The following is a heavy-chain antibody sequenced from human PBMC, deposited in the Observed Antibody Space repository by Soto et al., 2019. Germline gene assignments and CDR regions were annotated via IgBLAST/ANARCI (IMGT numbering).Heavy chain of an antibody. J-gene: IGHJ4*02. CDR3: AKSPFGGLFDY. CDR1: GFTFSSYG. CDR2: ISYDGSNK. D-gene: IGHD2-15*01. Sequence: VQLVESGGGVVQPGRSLRLSCAASGFTFSSYGMHWVRQAPGKGLEWVAVISYDGSNKYYADSVKGRFTISRDNSKNTLYLQMNSLRAEDTAVYYCAKSPFGGLFDYWGQGTLVTVSS. V-gene: IGHV3-30*18.